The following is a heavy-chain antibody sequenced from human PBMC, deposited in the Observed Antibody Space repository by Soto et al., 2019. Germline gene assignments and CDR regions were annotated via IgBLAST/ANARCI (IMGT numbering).Heavy chain of an antibody. Sequence: SVKVSCKASGFTFTSSAVQWVRQARGQRLEWIGWIVVGSGNTNYAQKFQERVTITRDMSPSTAYMELSSLRSEDTAVYYCAASTPRSVVTAIDYYYYYGMDVWGQGTTVTVSS. J-gene: IGHJ6*02. CDR1: GFTFTSSA. V-gene: IGHV1-58*01. D-gene: IGHD2-21*02. CDR2: IVVGSGNT. CDR3: AASTPRSVVTAIDYYYYYGMDV.